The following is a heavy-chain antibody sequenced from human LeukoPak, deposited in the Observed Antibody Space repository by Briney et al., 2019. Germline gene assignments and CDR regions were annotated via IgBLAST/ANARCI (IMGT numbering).Heavy chain of an antibody. V-gene: IGHV4-34*01. CDR2: INHSGST. CDR1: GGCFSGYY. CDR3: ARIPSPPYDYVWGSYRVGAFDI. J-gene: IGHJ3*02. Sequence: PSGTLSLTCAVYGGCFSGYYWSWIRQPPGKGLEWIGEINHSGSTNYNPSLKSRVTISVDTSKNQFSLKLSSVTAADTAVYYCARIPSPPYDYVWGSYRVGAFDIWGQGTMVTVSS. D-gene: IGHD3-16*02.